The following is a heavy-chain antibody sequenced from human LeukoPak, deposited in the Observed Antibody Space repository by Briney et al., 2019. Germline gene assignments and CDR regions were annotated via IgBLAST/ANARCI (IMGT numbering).Heavy chain of an antibody. CDR3: ARDRSDGDYDY. CDR2: IYYSGST. Sequence: SETLSLTCTVSGGSISSYYWSWIRQPPGKGREWIGYIYYSGSTNYNPSLKGPLTISVDTSKNQSSLKLSSVTAPDTAVYYWARDRSDGDYDYWGEGTLFTVSS. J-gene: IGHJ4*02. V-gene: IGHV4-59*01. D-gene: IGHD4-17*01. CDR1: GGSISSYY.